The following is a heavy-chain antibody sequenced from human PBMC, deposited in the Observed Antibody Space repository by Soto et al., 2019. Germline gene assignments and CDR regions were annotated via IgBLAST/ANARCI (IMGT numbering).Heavy chain of an antibody. CDR2: ISGRGGTT. D-gene: IGHD6-25*01. V-gene: IGHV3-23*01. J-gene: IGHJ4*02. Sequence: EVQLLESGGGLVQPGRSLRLSCAASGFTFSNYAMSWVRQAPGQGLEWVSAISGRGGTTYYADSVKGRFTISRDNSKNTLFLQMNSLRAEDAAVYYCAKFFVETGSNSGWPWSFHYWGQGTLVTVSS. CDR1: GFTFSNYA. CDR3: AKFFVETGSNSGWPWSFHY.